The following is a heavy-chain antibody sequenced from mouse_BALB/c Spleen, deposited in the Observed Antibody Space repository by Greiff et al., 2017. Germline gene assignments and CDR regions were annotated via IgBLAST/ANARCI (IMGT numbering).Heavy chain of an antibody. CDR2: ISSGGST. V-gene: IGHV5-6-5*01. Sequence: EVQLVESGGGLVKPGGSLKLSCAASGFTFSSYAMSWVRQTPEKRLEWVASISSGGSTYYPDSVKGRFTISRDNARNILYLQMSSLRSEDTAMYYCARSMITDWFAYWGQGTLVTVSA. CDR3: ARSMITDWFAY. D-gene: IGHD2-4*01. CDR1: GFTFSSYA. J-gene: IGHJ3*01.